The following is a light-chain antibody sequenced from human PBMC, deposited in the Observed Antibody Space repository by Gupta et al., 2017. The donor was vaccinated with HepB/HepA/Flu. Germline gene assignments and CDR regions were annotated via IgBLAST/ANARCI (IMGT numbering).Light chain of an antibody. J-gene: IGLJ1*01. CDR1: SSDVGGYNY. Sequence: QSALTQPASVSGSPGHPITISCTGTSSDVGGYNYVSWYQQHPGQAPKLMIYDVSNRPSGVSNRFSGSKSGNTASLTISGLQAEDEADYYCSSYTSSSIPYVFGTGTKVTVL. V-gene: IGLV2-14*01. CDR2: DVS. CDR3: SSYTSSSIPYV.